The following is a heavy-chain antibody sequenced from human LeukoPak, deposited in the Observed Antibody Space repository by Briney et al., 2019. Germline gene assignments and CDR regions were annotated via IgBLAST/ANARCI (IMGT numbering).Heavy chain of an antibody. CDR1: GFTVSSNY. J-gene: IGHJ4*02. CDR3: ARVDEQLVLYDY. D-gene: IGHD6-6*01. CDR2: IYSGGST. Sequence: GGSLRLSCAASGFTVSSNYMSWVRQAPGKGLEWVSVIYSGGSTYYADSVKGRFTISRDNSKNTLNLQMNSLRAEDTAVYYCARVDEQLVLYDYWGQGTLVTVSS. V-gene: IGHV3-53*01.